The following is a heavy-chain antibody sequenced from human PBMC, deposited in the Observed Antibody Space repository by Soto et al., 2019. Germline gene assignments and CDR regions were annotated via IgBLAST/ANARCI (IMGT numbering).Heavy chain of an antibody. CDR1: GGSISSSSYY. D-gene: IGHD4-17*01. CDR3: PRRATVTTSYYYYYYGMDV. Sequence: QLQLQESGPGLVKPSETLSLTCTVSGGSISSSSYYWGWIRQPPGKGLEWIGSIYYSGSTYYNPSLKSRTTISEDTSNTQISLKLSSGTAADPAVYYCPRRATVTTSYYYYYYGMDVWGQGTTVTVSS. V-gene: IGHV4-39*01. J-gene: IGHJ6*02. CDR2: IYYSGST.